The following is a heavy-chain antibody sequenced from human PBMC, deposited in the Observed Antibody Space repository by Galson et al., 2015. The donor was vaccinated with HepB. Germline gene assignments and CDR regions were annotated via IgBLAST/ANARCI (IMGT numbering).Heavy chain of an antibody. J-gene: IGHJ5*02. CDR2: ISAYNGNI. CDR1: GHTFSSYG. D-gene: IGHD6-19*01. CDR3: VTSVAVAGRRLDP. V-gene: IGHV1-18*01. Sequence: SVKVSCKASGHTFSSYGITWVRQARGQGLEWMGGISAYNGNIDYAQKLQGRVTMTTDASTTTAYMELRSLRFDDTAVYYCVTSVAVAGRRLDPWGQGTLVTVSS.